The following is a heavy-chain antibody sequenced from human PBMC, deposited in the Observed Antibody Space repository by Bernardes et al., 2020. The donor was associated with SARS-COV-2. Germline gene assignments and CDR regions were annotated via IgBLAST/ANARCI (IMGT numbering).Heavy chain of an antibody. CDR1: GFTSSSYW. D-gene: IGHD2-21*02. Sequence: GGSLRLSCAASGFTSSSYWMSWVRQAPGKGLEWVANINQDGSEKYYVDSVKGRFTISRDNAKNSLYLQMNRLRAEDTAVYYCAKDSTPPSYCGGDCYGAFDIWGQGTMVTVSS. CDR3: AKDSTPPSYCGGDCYGAFDI. J-gene: IGHJ3*02. V-gene: IGHV3-7*05. CDR2: INQDGSEK.